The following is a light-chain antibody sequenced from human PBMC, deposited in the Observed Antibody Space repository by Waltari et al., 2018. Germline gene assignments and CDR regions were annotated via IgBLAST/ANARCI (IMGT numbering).Light chain of an antibody. V-gene: IGLV3-21*04. J-gene: IGLJ3*02. CDR1: NIGRKS. Sequence: SYVLTQPPSVSAAPGETATIPWGGKNIGRKSVPGYQQKPGQAPVMVIHYNADRPTGITERFSGSNYGNTATLTISRVEAGDEADYFCQVWDNKSDHPGVFGGGAMLTVL. CDR3: QVWDNKSDHPGV. CDR2: YNA.